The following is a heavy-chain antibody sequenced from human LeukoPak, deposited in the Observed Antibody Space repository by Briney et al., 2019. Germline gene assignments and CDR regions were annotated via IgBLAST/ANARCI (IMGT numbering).Heavy chain of an antibody. V-gene: IGHV1-2*02. Sequence: ASVKVSCKASGYTFTGYYMHWVRQVPGQGLEWMGWINPNSGGTNYVQKFQGRVTMTRDTSISTAYMELSRLTSDDTAVYYCARDREYYYDSSGYGSFDIWGQGTMVTVSS. D-gene: IGHD3-22*01. J-gene: IGHJ3*02. CDR3: ARDREYYYDSSGYGSFDI. CDR1: GYTFTGYY. CDR2: INPNSGGT.